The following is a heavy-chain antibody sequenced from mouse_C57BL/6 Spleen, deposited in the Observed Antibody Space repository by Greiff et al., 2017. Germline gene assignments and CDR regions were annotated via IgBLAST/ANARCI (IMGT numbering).Heavy chain of an antibody. Sequence: VKLQQPGTELVKPGASVKLSCKASGYTFTSYWMHWVKQRPGQGLEWIGNINPSNGGTNYNEKFKSKATLTVDKSSSTAYMQLSSLTSETSAVYYCARKGVYDYDYFDYWGQGTTLTVSS. CDR1: GYTFTSYW. CDR2: INPSNGGT. D-gene: IGHD2-4*01. J-gene: IGHJ2*01. CDR3: ARKGVYDYDYFDY. V-gene: IGHV1-53*01.